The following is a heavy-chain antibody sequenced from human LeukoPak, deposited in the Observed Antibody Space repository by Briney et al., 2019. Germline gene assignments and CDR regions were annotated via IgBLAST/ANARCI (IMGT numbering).Heavy chain of an antibody. D-gene: IGHD3-22*01. CDR2: ITASGTAM. CDR3: AREVVVDYYDSSGYASYYYGMDV. J-gene: IGHJ6*02. V-gene: IGHV3-48*04. Sequence: PGGSLRLSCAASGFTFSSYSMNWVRQAPGKGLEWVSHITASGTAMFYADSVKGRFTISRDNAKNSLYLQMNSLRAEDTAVYYCAREVVVDYYDSSGYASYYYGMDVWGQGTTVTVSS. CDR1: GFTFSSYS.